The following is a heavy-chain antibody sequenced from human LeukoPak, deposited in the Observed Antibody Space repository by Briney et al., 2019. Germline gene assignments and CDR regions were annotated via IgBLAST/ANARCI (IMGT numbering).Heavy chain of an antibody. V-gene: IGHV3-7*03. Sequence: GGSLRLSCAASGFTFSSYWMSWVRQAPGKGLEWVANIKQDGSEKYYVDSVKGRFTISRDNAKSSLYLQMNSLRAEDTAVYYCARDLIVVVPAKKSAQYYGMDVWGQGTTVTVSS. J-gene: IGHJ6*02. D-gene: IGHD2-2*01. CDR2: IKQDGSEK. CDR3: ARDLIVVVPAKKSAQYYGMDV. CDR1: GFTFSSYW.